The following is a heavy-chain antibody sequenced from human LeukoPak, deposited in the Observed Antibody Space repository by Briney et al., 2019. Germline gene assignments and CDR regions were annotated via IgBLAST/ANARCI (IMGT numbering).Heavy chain of an antibody. V-gene: IGHV3-21*01. CDR1: GFTFSSYS. Sequence: GGSLRLSCAASGFTFSSYSMNWVRQAPGKGLEWVSSISSSSSYIYYADSVKGRFTISRDNAKNSLYLQMNSLRAEDTAVSYCARVNSAGTEYYYMDVWGQGTTVTVSS. CDR2: ISSSSSYI. D-gene: IGHD6-13*01. J-gene: IGHJ6*03. CDR3: ARVNSAGTEYYYMDV.